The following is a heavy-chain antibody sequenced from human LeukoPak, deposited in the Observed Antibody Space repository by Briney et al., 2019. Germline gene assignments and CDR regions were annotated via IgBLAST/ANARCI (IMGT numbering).Heavy chain of an antibody. CDR3: ARGYQVSSGYYGMDV. CDR1: GASISSYY. CDR2: IYYSGST. D-gene: IGHD2-2*01. Sequence: SETLSLTCTVSGASISSYYWSWIRQPPGKGRGWIGYIYYSGSTNYNPSLKSRVTISVDKSKNQCCLKMDSVTAADTAVYYCARGYQVSSGYYGMDVWGKGTTVTVSS. J-gene: IGHJ6*04. V-gene: IGHV4-59*12.